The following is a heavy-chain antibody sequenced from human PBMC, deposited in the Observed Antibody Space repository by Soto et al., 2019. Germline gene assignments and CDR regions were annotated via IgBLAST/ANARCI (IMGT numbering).Heavy chain of an antibody. J-gene: IGHJ4*02. D-gene: IGHD6-13*01. V-gene: IGHV1-46*01. CDR3: ARVSSWSCFDY. CDR2: INPSGGST. CDR1: GYTFTSYY. Sequence: QVQLVQSGAEVKKPGAPVKVSCKASGYTFTSYYMHWVRQAPGQGLEWMGIINPSGGSTSYAQKFQGRVTRTRDTSTSTVYMELSSLRSEDTAVYYCARVSSWSCFDYWGQGTLVTVSS.